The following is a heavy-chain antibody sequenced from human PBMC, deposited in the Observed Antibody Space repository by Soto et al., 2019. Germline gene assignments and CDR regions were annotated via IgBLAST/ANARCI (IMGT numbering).Heavy chain of an antibody. CDR3: ARAGPDTGVVGATFFDY. V-gene: IGHV4-59*01. Sequence: QVQLQESGPGLVKPSETLSLTCTVSGGSISSYYWSWIRQPPGKGLEWIGYIYYSGSTNYNPSLNSRVTMSVDTSKCQSSVQLSSATSADTAVYSCARAGPDTGVVGATFFDYWGQGTLVTVSS. CDR1: GGSISSYY. CDR2: IYYSGST. D-gene: IGHD1-26*01. J-gene: IGHJ4*02.